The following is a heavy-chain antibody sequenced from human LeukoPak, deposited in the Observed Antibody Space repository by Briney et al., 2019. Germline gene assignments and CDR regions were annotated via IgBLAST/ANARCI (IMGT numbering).Heavy chain of an antibody. CDR2: IYYSGST. CDR3: ARYSGSYLSFDY. CDR1: GYSISSGYY. Sequence: PSETLSLTCAVSGYSISSGYYWGWIRQPPGKGLEWIGYIYYSGSTNYNPSLKSRVTISVDTSKNQFSLKLSSVTAADTAVYYCARYSGSYLSFDYWGQGTLVTVSS. V-gene: IGHV4-61*01. J-gene: IGHJ4*02. D-gene: IGHD1-26*01.